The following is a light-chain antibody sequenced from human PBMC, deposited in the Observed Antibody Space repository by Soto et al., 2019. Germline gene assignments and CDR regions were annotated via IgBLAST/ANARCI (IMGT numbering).Light chain of an antibody. CDR1: QSVRSSF. J-gene: IGKJ1*01. CDR2: GAS. CDR3: QQYGSAPPWT. V-gene: IGKV3-20*01. Sequence: EILLTQSPGTLSLSPGDRATLSCRAIQSVRSSFLAWYQQKPGQAPRLLFYGASNRATGIPDRFSGSGSGTDFTLTISRLEPEDFAVYYCQQYGSAPPWTFGQGTKVDIK.